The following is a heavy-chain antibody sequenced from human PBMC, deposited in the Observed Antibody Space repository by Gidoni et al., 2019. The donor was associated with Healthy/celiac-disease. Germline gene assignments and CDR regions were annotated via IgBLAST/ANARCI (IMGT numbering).Heavy chain of an antibody. CDR1: GFTFDDYA. CDR2: ISWNSGSI. V-gene: IGHV3-9*01. D-gene: IGHD3-10*01. Sequence: EVQLVESGGGLVQPGRSLRLSCAASGFTFDDYAMHWVRQAPGKGLEWVSGISWNSGSIGYADSVKGRFTISRDNAKNSLYLQMNSLRAEDTALYYCAKEAGEGYFDLWGRGTLVTVSS. CDR3: AKEAGEGYFDL. J-gene: IGHJ2*01.